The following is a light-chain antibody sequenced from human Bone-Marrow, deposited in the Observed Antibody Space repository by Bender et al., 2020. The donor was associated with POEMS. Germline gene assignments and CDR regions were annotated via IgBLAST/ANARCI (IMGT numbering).Light chain of an antibody. J-gene: IGLJ2*01. V-gene: IGLV3-1*01. CDR2: QDT. Sequence: YEVTHPPSVSVPPGQTASITCSGDDLGDKYVAWYQQKPGQSPVLVIYQDTKRPSGIPERFSGSNSGNTATLTISGTQAMDEADYYCQAWDTYSVIFGGGTKLTVL. CDR1: DLGDKY. CDR3: QAWDTYSVI.